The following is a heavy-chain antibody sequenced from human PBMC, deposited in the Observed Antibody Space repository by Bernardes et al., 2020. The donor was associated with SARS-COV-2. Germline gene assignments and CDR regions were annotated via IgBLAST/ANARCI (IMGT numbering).Heavy chain of an antibody. CDR1: GGSISSSSYY. J-gene: IGHJ6*02. CDR2: IYYSGST. CDR3: ARGESIFGVDDYYYYCGMDV. V-gene: IGHV4-39*01. D-gene: IGHD3-3*01. Sequence: SETLSLTCTVSGGSISSSSYYWGWIRQPPGKGLEWIGSIYYSGSTYYNPSLKSRVTISVDTSKNQFSLKLSSVTAADTAVYYCARGESIFGVDDYYYYCGMDVWGQGTTVTVSS.